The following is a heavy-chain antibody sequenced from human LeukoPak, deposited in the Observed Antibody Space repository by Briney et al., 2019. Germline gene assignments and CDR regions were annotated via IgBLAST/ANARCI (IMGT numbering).Heavy chain of an antibody. V-gene: IGHV3-23*01. J-gene: IGHJ6*03. D-gene: IGHD3-9*01. CDR2: VSGSGSRT. Sequence: GGSLRLSCAASGFTFSSYAMSWVRQAPGKGLEWVSTVSGSGSRTYYADSVKGRFTISRDNSKNTLYLQMNSLRAEDTAVYYCAKCILTGYYKGYMDVWGKGTTVTISS. CDR1: GFTFSSYA. CDR3: AKCILTGYYKGYMDV.